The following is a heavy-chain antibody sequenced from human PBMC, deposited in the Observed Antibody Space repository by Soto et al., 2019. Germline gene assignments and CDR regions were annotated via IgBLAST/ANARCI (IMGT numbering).Heavy chain of an antibody. Sequence: ASVKVSCKASGGTFSSYAISWVRQAPGQGLEWMGWINPNNGATHYGLSFQGRVTMTRDTSTSTVYMELSSLRSEDTAVYYCARDTTMIVVVTTAPYGMDVWGQGTTVTVSS. CDR2: INPNNGAT. CDR1: GGTFSSYA. CDR3: ARDTTMIVVVTTAPYGMDV. J-gene: IGHJ6*02. D-gene: IGHD3-22*01. V-gene: IGHV1-8*02.